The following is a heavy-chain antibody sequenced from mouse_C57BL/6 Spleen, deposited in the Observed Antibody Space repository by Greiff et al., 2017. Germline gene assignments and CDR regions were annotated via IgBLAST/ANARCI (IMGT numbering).Heavy chain of an antibody. CDR1: GYTFTSYW. Sequence: VHVKQPGAELVKPGASVKLSCKASGYTFTSYWMPWVKQRPGQGLEWIGMIHPKSGSTNYNEKFKSKATLTVDKSSSTVYMQLSSLTSEDSAVYYCARGGSYYSFDYWGQGTTLTGSS. D-gene: IGHD2-10*01. V-gene: IGHV1-64*01. CDR3: ARGGSYYSFDY. CDR2: IHPKSGST. J-gene: IGHJ2*01.